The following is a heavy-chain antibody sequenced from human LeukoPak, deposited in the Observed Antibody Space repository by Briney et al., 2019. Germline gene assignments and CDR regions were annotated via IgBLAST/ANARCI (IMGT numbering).Heavy chain of an antibody. CDR2: IRSKAYGGTT. Sequence: GGSLRLSCTASGFTFGDYAMSWFRQAPGEGLEWVGFIRSKAYGGTTEYAASVKGRFTISRDDSKSIAYLQMNSLKTEDTAVYYCTRDEQWLDDAFDIWGQGTMVTVSS. V-gene: IGHV3-49*03. D-gene: IGHD6-19*01. J-gene: IGHJ3*02. CDR1: GFTFGDYA. CDR3: TRDEQWLDDAFDI.